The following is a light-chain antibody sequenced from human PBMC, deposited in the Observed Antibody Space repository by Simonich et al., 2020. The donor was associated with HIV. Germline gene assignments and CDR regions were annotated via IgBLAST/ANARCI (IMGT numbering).Light chain of an antibody. CDR1: QSVSRN. CDR2: GAS. V-gene: IGKV3-15*01. J-gene: IGKJ2*01. Sequence: EIVMTQSPATLSVSQGERATLSCRASQSVSRNLAWYQQKHGQAPRLLIHGASTRATGIPARFSGSGSGTEFTLTISSLQSEDFAVYYCQQYNKWPPYTFGQGTKLEIK. CDR3: QQYNKWPPYT.